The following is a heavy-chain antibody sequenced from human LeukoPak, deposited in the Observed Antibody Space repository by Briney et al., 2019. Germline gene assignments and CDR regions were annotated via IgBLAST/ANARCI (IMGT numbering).Heavy chain of an antibody. CDR2: IYPGDSDT. CDR1: GRSFTSYW. D-gene: IGHD1-26*01. J-gene: IGHJ1*01. Sequence: GASLKISCKGSGRSFTSYWIGWVRQMPGKGLEWMGIIYPGDSDTRYSPSFQGQVTISVDKSISTAYLHWSSLKASDTAIYYCASPGQWELRHWGQGTLVTVSS. V-gene: IGHV5-51*01. CDR3: ASPGQWELRH.